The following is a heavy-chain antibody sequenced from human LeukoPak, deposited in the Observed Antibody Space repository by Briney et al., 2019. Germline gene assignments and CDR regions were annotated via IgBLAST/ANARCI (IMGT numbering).Heavy chain of an antibody. Sequence: GASVTVSCKASGYTFTSYGISWVRQAPGQGLEWMGWISDYNGNTNYAQKFQGRVTITADKSTSTAYMELSSLRSEDTAVYYCARDQGLRLNYYYMDVWGKGTTVTVSS. V-gene: IGHV1-18*01. J-gene: IGHJ6*03. D-gene: IGHD4-17*01. CDR2: ISDYNGNT. CDR3: ARDQGLRLNYYYMDV. CDR1: GYTFTSYG.